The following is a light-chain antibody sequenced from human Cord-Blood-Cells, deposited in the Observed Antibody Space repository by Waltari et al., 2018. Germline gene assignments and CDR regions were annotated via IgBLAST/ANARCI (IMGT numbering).Light chain of an antibody. Sequence: EIVLTQSPGTLSLSPGERATLSCRASQSVSSSYLARYQQEPGQAPRLRIYGASSRATGIPDMFSGSGSGTDFTLTISGLEPEDFAVYYCQQYGSSPPLTFGGGTKVEIK. CDR1: QSVSSSY. V-gene: IGKV3-20*01. CDR3: QQYGSSPPLT. J-gene: IGKJ4*01. CDR2: GAS.